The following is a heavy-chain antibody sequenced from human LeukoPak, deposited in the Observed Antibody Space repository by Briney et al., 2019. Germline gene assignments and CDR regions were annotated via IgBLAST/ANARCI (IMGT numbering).Heavy chain of an antibody. Sequence: SETLSLTCAVYGGTFSGYYRSWIRQPPGKGLEWIGEINHSGSTNYNPSLKSRVTISFDTSKNQFSLKLSSVTAADTAVYYCARIRRGFWSGLDYWGQGTLVTLSS. CDR3: ARIRRGFWSGLDY. CDR1: GGTFSGYY. D-gene: IGHD3-3*01. J-gene: IGHJ4*02. V-gene: IGHV4-34*01. CDR2: INHSGST.